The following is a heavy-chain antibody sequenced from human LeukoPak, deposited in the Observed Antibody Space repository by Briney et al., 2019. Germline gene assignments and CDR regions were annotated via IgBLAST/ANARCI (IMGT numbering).Heavy chain of an antibody. J-gene: IGHJ6*04. CDR3: ARGGSNWYPDYYFMDV. V-gene: IGHV1-69*13. CDR1: GGTFSSYA. Sequence: ASVKVSCKASGGTFSSYAISWVRQAPGQGLEWMGGIIPIFGTANYAQKFQGRVTITADESTSTAYMELSSLRSEDTAVYYCARGGSNWYPDYYFMDVWGKGTTVTISS. CDR2: IIPIFGTA. D-gene: IGHD6-13*01.